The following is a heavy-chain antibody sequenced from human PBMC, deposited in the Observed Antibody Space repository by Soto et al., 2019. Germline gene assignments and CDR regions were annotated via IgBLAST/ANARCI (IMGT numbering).Heavy chain of an antibody. V-gene: IGHV3-23*01. CDR1: GFTFNSYT. J-gene: IGHJ3*01. CDR3: VKKTSARPTGAFDF. D-gene: IGHD6-6*01. Sequence: DVQLLESGGDLIQPGGSLRLSCAASGFTFNSYTIRWVRQAPQKGLEWVSTISGSGGDTSYADSVKGRFTISRDNSKNTPYLETNSLLAEDTAIYYCVKKTSARPTGAFDFWGQGTMVTVSS. CDR2: ISGSGGDT.